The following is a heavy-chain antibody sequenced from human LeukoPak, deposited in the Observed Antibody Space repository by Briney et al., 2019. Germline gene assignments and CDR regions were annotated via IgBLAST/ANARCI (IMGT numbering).Heavy chain of an antibody. CDR1: GFTFSSYA. Sequence: GSLRLSCAASGFTFSSYAMSWVRQPPGKGLEWIGEINHNGSTNYNPSLKSRVTISVDTSKNQFSLKLSSVTAADTAVYYCARGGYCSSTSCYIGRNWFDPWGQGTLVTVSS. CDR3: ARGGYCSSTSCYIGRNWFDP. D-gene: IGHD2-2*02. CDR2: INHNGST. J-gene: IGHJ5*02. V-gene: IGHV4-34*01.